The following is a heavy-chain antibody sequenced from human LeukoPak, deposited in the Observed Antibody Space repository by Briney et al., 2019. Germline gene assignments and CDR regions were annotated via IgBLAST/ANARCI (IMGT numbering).Heavy chain of an antibody. Sequence: ASVKVSCKASGYTFTSYYMHWVRQPPGQGLAWMGIINPSGGSTSYGQKFQGRVTRTRDTSTSTVYMELSSLRSEDTAVYYCARDLGDVMVRGVQGAFDIWGQGTMVTVSS. D-gene: IGHD3-10*01. CDR2: INPSGGST. V-gene: IGHV1-46*01. CDR1: GYTFTSYY. CDR3: ARDLGDVMVRGVQGAFDI. J-gene: IGHJ3*02.